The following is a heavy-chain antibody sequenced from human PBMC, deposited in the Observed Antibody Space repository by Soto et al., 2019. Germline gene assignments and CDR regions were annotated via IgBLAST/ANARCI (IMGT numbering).Heavy chain of an antibody. CDR3: ARSGYSYGPNPLLY. Sequence: SETLSLTCTVSGGSIGSGGYYWGGIRQHPGKGLEWIGYIYYSGSTYYNPSLKSRVTISVDTSKNQFSLKLSSVTAADTAVYYCARSGYSYGPNPLLYWGQGTLVTVS. V-gene: IGHV4-31*03. CDR1: GGSIGSGGYY. D-gene: IGHD5-18*01. CDR2: IYYSGST. J-gene: IGHJ4*02.